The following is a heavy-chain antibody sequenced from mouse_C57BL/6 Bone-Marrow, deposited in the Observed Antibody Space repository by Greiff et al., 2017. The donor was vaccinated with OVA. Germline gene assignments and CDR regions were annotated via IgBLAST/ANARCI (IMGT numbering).Heavy chain of an antibody. Sequence: QVQLQQSGAELVRPGASVKLSCKASGYTFTDYYINWVKQRPGQGLEWIARIYPGSGNTYYNEKFKGKATLTAEKSSSTAYMELHSLTSEDSAVYFCARDYYGSSLYYAMDYWGQGTSVTVSS. CDR3: ARDYYGSSLYYAMDY. J-gene: IGHJ4*01. CDR2: IYPGSGNT. D-gene: IGHD1-1*01. CDR1: GYTFTDYY. V-gene: IGHV1-76*01.